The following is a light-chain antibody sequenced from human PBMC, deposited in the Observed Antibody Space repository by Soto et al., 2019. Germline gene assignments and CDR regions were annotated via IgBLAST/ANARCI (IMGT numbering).Light chain of an antibody. Sequence: DVVLTQSPLSLPVTLGQPASISCRSSQSLVYADGSTYLNWFQQRPGQAPRRLIYRVSDRDSGVPDRFSASGSGTDFTLKISSLQPEDFATYYCLQKDFYPFTFGPGTKVDIK. CDR2: RVS. V-gene: IGKV2-30*01. CDR3: LQKDFYPFT. J-gene: IGKJ3*01. CDR1: QSLVYADGSTY.